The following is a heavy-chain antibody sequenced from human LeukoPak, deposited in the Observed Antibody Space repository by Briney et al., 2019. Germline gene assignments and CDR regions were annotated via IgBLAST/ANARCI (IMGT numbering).Heavy chain of an antibody. Sequence: SETLSLTCTVSGDSVSNDKYYWGWIRQPPGKGLEWIGSIYYSGSTNYNPSLKSRVTISVDTSKNQFSLKLSSVTAADTAVYYCASSPGSSSYYYYYYYMDVWGKGTTVTVS. J-gene: IGHJ6*03. CDR3: ASSPGSSSYYYYYYYMDV. V-gene: IGHV4-39*07. CDR2: IYYSGST. CDR1: GDSVSNDKYY. D-gene: IGHD6-6*01.